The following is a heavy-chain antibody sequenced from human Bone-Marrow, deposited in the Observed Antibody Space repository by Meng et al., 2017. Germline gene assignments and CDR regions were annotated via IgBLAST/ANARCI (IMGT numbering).Heavy chain of an antibody. V-gene: IGHV3-30*04. D-gene: IGHD3-22*01. CDR2: ISYDGSNK. J-gene: IGHJ4*02. Sequence: GESLKISCAASGFTFSSYAMHWVRQAPGKGLEWVAVISYDGSNKYYADSVKGRFTISRDNAKNSVYLQMNSLRAEDTAFYYCARDSSGYYSRVDYWGQGTLVTVSS. CDR3: ARDSSGYYSRVDY. CDR1: GFTFSSYA.